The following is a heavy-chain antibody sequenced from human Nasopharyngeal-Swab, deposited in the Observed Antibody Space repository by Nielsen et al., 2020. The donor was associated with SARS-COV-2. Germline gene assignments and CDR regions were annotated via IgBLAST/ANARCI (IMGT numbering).Heavy chain of an antibody. Sequence: SETLSLTCTVSGGSISSGGYYWSWIRQHPGKGLEWIGYIYYSGSTYYNPSLKSRVTIPVDTSKNQFSLKLSSVTAADTAVYYCARGLGYCSGGSCPGSVRWFDPWGQGTLVTVSS. CDR1: GGSISSGGYY. V-gene: IGHV4-31*03. D-gene: IGHD2-15*01. CDR2: IYYSGST. CDR3: ARGLGYCSGGSCPGSVRWFDP. J-gene: IGHJ5*02.